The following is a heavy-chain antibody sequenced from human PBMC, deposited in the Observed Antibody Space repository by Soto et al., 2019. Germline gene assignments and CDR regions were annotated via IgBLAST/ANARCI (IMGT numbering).Heavy chain of an antibody. V-gene: IGHV4-59*08. J-gene: IGHJ4*02. D-gene: IGHD3-10*01. CDR2: IYYSGST. Sequence: SETLSHTCTGSGGSISSYYWSWVRQPPGKGLEWIGYIYYSGSTNYNPSLKSRVTISVDTSKNQFSLKLSSVTAADTAVYYCARHRQMVRGVYFDYWGQGTLVTSPQ. CDR1: GGSISSYY. CDR3: ARHRQMVRGVYFDY.